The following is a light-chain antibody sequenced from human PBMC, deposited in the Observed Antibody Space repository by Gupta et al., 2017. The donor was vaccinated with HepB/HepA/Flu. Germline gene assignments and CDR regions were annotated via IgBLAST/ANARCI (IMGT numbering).Light chain of an antibody. Sequence: SSELTQDRAVSVALGHTVRITCRGDSLRSYYASWYQQKPGQAPVLVIYGKNNRPSGIPDRFSGSSSGNTASLTITGAQAEDEADYYCNSRDSSGNHPFGGGTKLTVL. V-gene: IGLV3-19*01. CDR3: NSRDSSGNHP. J-gene: IGLJ2*01. CDR2: GKN. CDR1: SLRSYY.